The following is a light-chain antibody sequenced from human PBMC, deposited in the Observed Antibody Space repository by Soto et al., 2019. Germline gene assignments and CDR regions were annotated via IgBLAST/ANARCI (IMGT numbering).Light chain of an antibody. CDR1: SCNIGAGYD. CDR2: GNS. Sequence: QSVLTQPPSVSGAPGQRVTISCTGSSCNIGAGYDVHWYQQLPGTAPKLLIYGNSNRPSGVPDRFSGSKSGTSASLAINGLQAEDEADYYCQSYDSSLSGFYVFGTWTKVTVL. CDR3: QSYDSSLSGFYV. V-gene: IGLV1-40*01. J-gene: IGLJ1*01.